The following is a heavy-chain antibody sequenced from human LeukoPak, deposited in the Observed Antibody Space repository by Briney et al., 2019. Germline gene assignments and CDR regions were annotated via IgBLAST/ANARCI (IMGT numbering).Heavy chain of an antibody. CDR2: ISSSGSTK. Sequence: KPGGSLRLSCAASGFTFSDHYMSWIRQAPGKGLEWVSYISSSGSTKYYADSVKGRFTISRDNAKNSLYLQMNSLRAEDTAVYYCARTVVGPAAIDYWGQGTLVTVSS. CDR3: ARTVVGPAAIDY. V-gene: IGHV3-11*04. J-gene: IGHJ4*02. D-gene: IGHD2-2*01. CDR1: GFTFSDHY.